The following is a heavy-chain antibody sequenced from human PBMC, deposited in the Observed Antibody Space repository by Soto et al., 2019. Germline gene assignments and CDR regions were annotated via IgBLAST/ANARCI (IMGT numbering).Heavy chain of an antibody. Sequence: PGGSLRLPCSASRFTLPDHAVSWFRQAPGKGPEWVRLISGTTYGGTAEYAASVRGRFIVSREDSKRIVYLQMNSLKTEATAVYYCSGHGGFSARWGPGTLVAVSS. V-gene: IGHV3-49*03. CDR2: ISGTTYGGTA. CDR1: RFTLPDHA. CDR3: SGHGGFSAR. J-gene: IGHJ4*02. D-gene: IGHD3-16*01.